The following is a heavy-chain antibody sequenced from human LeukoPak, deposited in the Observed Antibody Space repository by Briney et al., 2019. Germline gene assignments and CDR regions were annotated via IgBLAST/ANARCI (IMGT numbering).Heavy chain of an antibody. J-gene: IGHJ3*02. V-gene: IGHV4-34*01. CDR2: INHSGST. Sequence: GSLRLSCAASGFTFSSYSMNWIRQPPGTGLEWIGEINHSGSTNYNPSLKSRVTISVDTSKNQFSLKLSSVTAADTAVYYCAREGRLWFGGFGAFDIWGQGTMVTVSS. D-gene: IGHD3-10*01. CDR1: GFTFSSYS. CDR3: AREGRLWFGGFGAFDI.